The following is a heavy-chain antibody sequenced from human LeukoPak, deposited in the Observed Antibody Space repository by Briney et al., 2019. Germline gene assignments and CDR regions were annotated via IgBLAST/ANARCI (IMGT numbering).Heavy chain of an antibody. J-gene: IGHJ4*02. V-gene: IGHV4-34*01. Sequence: PSETLSLTCAVYGGSFSGYYWSWIRQPPGNGLEWIGEISHSGSTNYNPSLKSRVTISVDTSKNQFSLKLSSVTAADTAVYYCARPRGSSWYSTYFDYWGQGTLVTVSS. D-gene: IGHD6-13*01. CDR1: GGSFSGYY. CDR2: ISHSGST. CDR3: ARPRGSSWYSTYFDY.